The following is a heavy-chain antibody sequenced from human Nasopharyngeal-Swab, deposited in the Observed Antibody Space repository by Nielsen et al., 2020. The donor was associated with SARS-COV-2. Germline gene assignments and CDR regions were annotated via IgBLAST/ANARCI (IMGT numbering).Heavy chain of an antibody. D-gene: IGHD2-2*02. CDR2: ISSDGINK. CDR1: GFTFSTYA. CDR3: ARGDCSRVSCYRFEY. Sequence: GGSLRLSCTASGFTFSTYAMYWVRQAPGTGMEWVAVISSDGINKDYADSVKGRFNVSRDNSKNTLFLQMSSLRAEDTAVYYCARGDCSRVSCYRFEYWGQGTLLTVSS. V-gene: IGHV3-30-3*01. J-gene: IGHJ4*02.